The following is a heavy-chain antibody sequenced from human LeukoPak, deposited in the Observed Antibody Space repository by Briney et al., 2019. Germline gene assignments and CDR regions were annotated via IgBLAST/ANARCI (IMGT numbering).Heavy chain of an antibody. V-gene: IGHV4-30-4*01. Sequence: SETLSLTCTVSGGSISSGEYYWSWIRQPPGKGLEWIGYIYYSGNTYYNPSLKSRVTISVATSKNQSSLRLSSVTAADTAVYYCTRPDSGSIFDYWGQGTLVTVSS. CDR2: IYYSGNT. CDR3: TRPDSGSIFDY. D-gene: IGHD1-26*01. J-gene: IGHJ4*02. CDR1: GGSISSGEYY.